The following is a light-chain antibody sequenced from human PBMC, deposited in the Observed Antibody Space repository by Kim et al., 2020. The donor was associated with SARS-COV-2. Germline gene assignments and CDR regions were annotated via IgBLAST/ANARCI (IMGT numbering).Light chain of an antibody. CDR2: GAS. CDR1: QSVSTNY. CDR3: QQYGSSSIT. V-gene: IGKV3-20*01. Sequence: SPGERATLSCRASQSVSTNYLAWYQQKPGQAPRLLMYGASSRATGIPDRFSGSGSGTDFTLTISRLEPEDFAVYYCQQYGSSSITFGQGTRLEIK. J-gene: IGKJ5*01.